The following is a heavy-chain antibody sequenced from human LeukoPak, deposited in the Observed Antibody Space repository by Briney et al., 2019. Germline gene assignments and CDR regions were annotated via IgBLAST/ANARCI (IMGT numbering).Heavy chain of an antibody. V-gene: IGHV2-5*02. CDR1: GFSLSTSGVG. Sequence: SGPTLVKPTQTLTLTCTFSGFSLSTSGVGVGWIRQPPGKALEWLALIYWDDDKRYSPSLKGRLTITKDTSKNQVVLTMANMDPVDTATYYCAHHITMVRGVITNYYYYYMDVWGKGTTVTVSS. D-gene: IGHD3-10*01. CDR3: AHHITMVRGVITNYYYYYMDV. CDR2: IYWDDDK. J-gene: IGHJ6*03.